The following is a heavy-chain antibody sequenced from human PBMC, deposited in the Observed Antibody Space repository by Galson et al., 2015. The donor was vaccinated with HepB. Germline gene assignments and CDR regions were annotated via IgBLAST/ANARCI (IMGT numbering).Heavy chain of an antibody. CDR2: IIPVFTRG. CDR1: GDTFNSYS. V-gene: IGHV1-69*06. J-gene: IGHJ4*02. D-gene: IGHD2-8*02. CDR3: ASVGDCTGGSCHEGY. Sequence: SVKVSCKASGDTFNSYSLGWVRQAPGQGLEWMGGIIPVFTRGTYSPTFQGRLTITADKSATTVYMELNSLTSEDTAMYYCASVGDCTGGSCHEGYWGQGTLVTVSS.